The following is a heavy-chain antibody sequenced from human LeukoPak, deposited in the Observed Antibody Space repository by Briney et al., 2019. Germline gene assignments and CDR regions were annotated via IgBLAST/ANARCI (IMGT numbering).Heavy chain of an antibody. CDR1: GGSISSSGFF. CDR3: ATAGPRSSADAFDI. Sequence: SETLSLTCTVSGGSISSSGFFWGWIRQPPGKGLEWIGSIHYSGSTHYNPSLKSRVTISVDTSKNQIALKLSSVTATDTAVSYCATAGPRSSADAFDIWGQGTMVTVSS. CDR2: IHYSGST. V-gene: IGHV4-39*01. J-gene: IGHJ3*02.